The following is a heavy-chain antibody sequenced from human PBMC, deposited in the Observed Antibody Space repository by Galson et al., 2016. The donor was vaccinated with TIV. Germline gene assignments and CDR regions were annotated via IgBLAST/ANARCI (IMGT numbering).Heavy chain of an antibody. CDR3: ARGTEFSYGFWY. D-gene: IGHD5-18*01. CDR2: IYHGGST. V-gene: IGHV4-38-2*01. Sequence: LSLTCAVSGYSISRGFYWAWIRQPPGKGLEWMGTIYHGGSTYFNPSLKSRVAISVDTSNNQFSLKLTSVTASDTAVYYCARGTEFSYGFWYWGQGALVTVSS. J-gene: IGHJ4*02. CDR1: GYSISRGFY.